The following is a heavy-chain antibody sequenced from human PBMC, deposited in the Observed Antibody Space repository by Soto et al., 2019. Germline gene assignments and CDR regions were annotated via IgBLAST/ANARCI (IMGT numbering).Heavy chain of an antibody. J-gene: IGHJ4*02. Sequence: ASVKVSCKASGHTFTSYDINWVRQATGQGLEWMGWMNPNSGNTGYAQKFQGRVTMTRNTSISTAYMELSSLRSEDTAVYYCARGQDGTYYYDSSGYREFDYWGQGTLVTVSS. CDR2: MNPNSGNT. D-gene: IGHD3-22*01. CDR1: GHTFTSYD. V-gene: IGHV1-8*01. CDR3: ARGQDGTYYYDSSGYREFDY.